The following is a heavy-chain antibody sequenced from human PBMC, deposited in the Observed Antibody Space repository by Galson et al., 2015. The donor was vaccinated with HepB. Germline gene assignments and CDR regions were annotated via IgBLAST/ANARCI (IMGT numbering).Heavy chain of an antibody. CDR1: GFSLSTSGVG. J-gene: IGHJ3*02. CDR3: AHRRAYYDILTGYYPDAFDI. CDR2: IYWDDGK. D-gene: IGHD3-9*01. V-gene: IGHV2-5*02. Sequence: PALVKPTQTLTLTCTFSGFSLSTSGVGVGWIRQPPGKALEWLALIYWDDGKRYSPSLKSRLTITKDTSKNQVVLTMTNMDPVDTATYYCAHRRAYYDILTGYYPDAFDIWGQGTMVTVSS.